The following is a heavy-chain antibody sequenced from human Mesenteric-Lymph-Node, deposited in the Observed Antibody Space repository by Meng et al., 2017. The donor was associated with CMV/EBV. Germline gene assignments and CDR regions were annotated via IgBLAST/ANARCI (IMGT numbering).Heavy chain of an antibody. CDR3: AHGSNDILVVPSLFYFDY. D-gene: IGHD2-2*01. Sequence: LSTRGAGVGWIRQPPGKALEWLALIFWNDDNRYSPSLKSRLTITKDTSKNQVVLTMTNMDPVDTATYYCAHGSNDILVVPSLFYFDYWGQGTLVTVSS. CDR2: IFWNDDN. V-gene: IGHV2-5*01. CDR1: LSTRGAG. J-gene: IGHJ4*02.